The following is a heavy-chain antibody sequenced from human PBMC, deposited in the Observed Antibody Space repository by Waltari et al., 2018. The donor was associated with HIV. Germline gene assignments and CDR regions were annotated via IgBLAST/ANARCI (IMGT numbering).Heavy chain of an antibody. J-gene: IGHJ4*02. CDR1: GEPFDGYS. CDR3: ARRALWLRPVYYFDY. Sequence: QVQLQQGGAGLLKPSETLSLTCAVSGEPFDGYSGSWIRQPPGKRLGWMGEINHRRNTNYNPSRKSRLTMSVDASKNQFSLNLNSVTAADTGVYYCARRALWLRPVYYFDYWGQGALVTVSS. V-gene: IGHV4-34*01. D-gene: IGHD5-12*01. CDR2: INHRRNT.